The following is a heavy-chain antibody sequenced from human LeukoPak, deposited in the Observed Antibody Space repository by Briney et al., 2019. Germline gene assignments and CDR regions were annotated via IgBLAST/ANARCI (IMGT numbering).Heavy chain of an antibody. CDR1: GDSISTSSYY. CDR2: IYYNGIT. D-gene: IGHD3-22*01. Sequence: SSETLSLTCTVSGDSISTSSYYWGWIRQSPGKGLEWLGSIYYNGITHYNPSLKRRVTIYVGTSRNQFSLHLYSVTAADTAVFYCARSDYYDYRQIDFWGQGTLVTVSS. J-gene: IGHJ4*02. CDR3: ARSDYYDYRQIDF. V-gene: IGHV4-39*01.